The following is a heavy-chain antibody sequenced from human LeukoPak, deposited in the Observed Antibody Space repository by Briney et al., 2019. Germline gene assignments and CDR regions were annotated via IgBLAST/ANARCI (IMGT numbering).Heavy chain of an antibody. J-gene: IGHJ4*02. Sequence: GGSLRLSCAASGFTFSSYEMNWVRQAPGKGLEWVSYISSSGSTIYYADSVKGRFTISRDNAKNSLYLQMNSLRAEDTAVYYCARGKRYDSSGYYIDYWGQGTLVTVSS. CDR2: ISSSGSTI. V-gene: IGHV3-48*03. CDR3: ARGKRYDSSGYYIDY. CDR1: GFTFSSYE. D-gene: IGHD3-22*01.